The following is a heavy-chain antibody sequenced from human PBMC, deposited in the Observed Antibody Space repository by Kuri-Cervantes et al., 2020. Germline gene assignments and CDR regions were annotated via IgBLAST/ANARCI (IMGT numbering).Heavy chain of an antibody. CDR2: ISGSGGST. CDR1: GFTFSSYA. D-gene: IGHD5-24*01. V-gene: IGHV3-23*01. Sequence: GGSLRLSCAASGFTFSSYAMSWVRQAPGKGLEWVSAISGSGGSTYYADSVKGRFTISRDNSKNTLYLQMSSLRAEDTAVYYCARDMTHPMATIIAYYYYGLDVWGQGTTVTVSS. J-gene: IGHJ6*02. CDR3: ARDMTHPMATIIAYYYYGLDV.